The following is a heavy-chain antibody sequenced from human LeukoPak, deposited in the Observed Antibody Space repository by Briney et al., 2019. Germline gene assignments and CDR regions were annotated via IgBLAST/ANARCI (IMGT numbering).Heavy chain of an antibody. V-gene: IGHV4-59*11. CDR3: ARDVRFLGFDP. CDR2: IYYSGST. D-gene: IGHD3-3*01. CDR1: GVSISSHY. Sequence: SETLSLTCTVSGVSISSHYWSWIRQPPGKGLEWIGYIYYSGSTKYNASLKKRVTISVDTSKYQFYLKLSSVTAADTAVYYCARDVRFLGFDPWGQGTLVTVSS. J-gene: IGHJ5*02.